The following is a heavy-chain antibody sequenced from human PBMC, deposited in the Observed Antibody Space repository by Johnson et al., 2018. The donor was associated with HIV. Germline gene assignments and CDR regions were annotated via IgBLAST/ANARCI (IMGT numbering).Heavy chain of an antibody. V-gene: IGHV3-66*01. CDR2: IFSGGST. Sequence: EVQLVESGGGVVQPGRSLRLSCAASGFTFSTYGMHWVRQAPGKGLEWVSVIFSGGSTYYTDSVKGRFTVSRDSSKNKLYLQMNSLRAEDTAVYYCARDLRIYDAFDIWGQGTMVTVSS. CDR1: GFTFSTYG. J-gene: IGHJ3*02. CDR3: ARDLRIYDAFDI. D-gene: IGHD3-10*01.